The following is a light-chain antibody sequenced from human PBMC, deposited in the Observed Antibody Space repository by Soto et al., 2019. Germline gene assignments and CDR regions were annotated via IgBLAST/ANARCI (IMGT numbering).Light chain of an antibody. J-gene: IGLJ1*01. CDR1: SSDVGGYNY. Sequence: QSVMTQPACVSGSPGQSITISCTGTSSDVGGYNYVSWHQQHPGKAPKLMIFEVSYRPSGVSDRFSGSKSDNTASLTISGLQADDEADYYCSSNTRSSLYVFGTGTKLTVL. V-gene: IGLV2-14*01. CDR3: SSNTRSSLYV. CDR2: EVS.